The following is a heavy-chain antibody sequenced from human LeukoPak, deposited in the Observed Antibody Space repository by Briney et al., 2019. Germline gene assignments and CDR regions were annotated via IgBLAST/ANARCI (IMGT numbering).Heavy chain of an antibody. CDR1: GFTFSSYS. CDR2: INPSSGST. V-gene: IGHV3-23*01. J-gene: IGHJ4*02. Sequence: GGSLRLSCAASGFTFSSYSMSWVRQAPGKGLEWVSTINPSSGSTYYADSVKGRFTISRDNSKNTVYLQMNSLRAEDTAVYYCAKDRAGTPWADWGQGTLVTVSS. D-gene: IGHD1-1*01. CDR3: AKDRAGTPWAD.